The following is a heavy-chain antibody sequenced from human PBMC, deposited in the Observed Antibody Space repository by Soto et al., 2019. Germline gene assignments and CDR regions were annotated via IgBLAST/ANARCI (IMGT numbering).Heavy chain of an antibody. J-gene: IGHJ2*01. CDR1: GDSISRGGYS. D-gene: IGHD1-26*01. Sequence: QPQLEESGSGLVKPSQTLSLTCAVSGDSISRGGYSWNWIRQPPGKGLEWIGSIYQSGTTYYNPAITPHSAFSVDRSKHQCSLRLTSVTAPATAVYYCARGMDGSYYYNCYFDIWRRGPLVTVSS. CDR3: ARGMDGSYYYNCYFDI. V-gene: IGHV4-30-2*01. CDR2: IYQSGTT.